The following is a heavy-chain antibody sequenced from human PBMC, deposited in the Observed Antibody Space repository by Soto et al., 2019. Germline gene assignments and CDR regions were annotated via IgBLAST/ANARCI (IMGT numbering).Heavy chain of an antibody. CDR2: IMPMFVTS. Sequence: SSEKVSCKASGGSFNRQYMRWVRQAPREGLEWMGGIMPMFVTSHYAEKFQDRVTITADESTGTAYLELSSLTSEDTAVDYCASSEGRNGYSFDYWGPGTLVTVSS. D-gene: IGHD5-12*01. J-gene: IGHJ4*02. CDR1: GGSFNRQY. CDR3: ASSEGRNGYSFDY. V-gene: IGHV1-69*13.